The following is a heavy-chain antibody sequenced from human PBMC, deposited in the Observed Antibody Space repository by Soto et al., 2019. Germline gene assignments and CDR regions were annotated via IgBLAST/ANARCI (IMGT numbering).Heavy chain of an antibody. CDR1: GFTFSNAW. J-gene: IGHJ6*02. CDR2: IKSKTDGGTT. Sequence: GGSLRLSCAASGFTFSNAWMNWVRQAPGKGLEWVGRIKSKTDGGTTDYAAPVKGRFTISRDDSKNTLYLQMNSLKTEDTAVYYCTTGYSYGKKKAGWYYYGMDVWGQGTTVTVSS. CDR3: TTGYSYGKKKAGWYYYGMDV. D-gene: IGHD5-18*01. V-gene: IGHV3-15*07.